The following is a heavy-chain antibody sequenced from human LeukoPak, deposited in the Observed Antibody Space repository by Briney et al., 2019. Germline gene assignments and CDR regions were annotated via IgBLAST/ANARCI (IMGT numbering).Heavy chain of an antibody. CDR1: GGSFSDNF. CDR2: INHSGST. D-gene: IGHD1-26*01. V-gene: IGHV4-34*01. J-gene: IGHJ4*02. CDR3: ARAASSVDYSGSYSPFDY. Sequence: PSEALSLTCAVYGGSFSDNFWSWIRQPPGKGLEWIGEINHSGSTNYNPSLKTRPTISVDTSKNQFSLKLSSVTAADTAVYYCARAASSVDYSGSYSPFDYWGQGTLVTVSS.